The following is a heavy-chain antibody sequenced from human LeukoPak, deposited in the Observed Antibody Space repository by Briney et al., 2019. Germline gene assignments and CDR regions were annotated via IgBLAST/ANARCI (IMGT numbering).Heavy chain of an antibody. CDR1: GYSFTNYW. CDR2: IYPGDSDT. CDR3: ARIGITSSEDY. D-gene: IGHD2-2*01. Sequence: GESLKISCKSSGYSFTNYWIGWVRQMPGKGLEWMGIIYPGDSDTRYSPSFQGQVTISADKSISTAYLRWSSLKASDTAMYYCARIGITSSEDYWGQGSLVTVSS. J-gene: IGHJ4*02. V-gene: IGHV5-51*01.